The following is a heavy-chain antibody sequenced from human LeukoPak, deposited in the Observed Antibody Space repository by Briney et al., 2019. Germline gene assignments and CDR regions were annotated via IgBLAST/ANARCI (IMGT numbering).Heavy chain of an antibody. Sequence: GGSLRLSCAASGFTFSSYAMHWVRQAPGKGLEWVSYISSSGSTIYYADSVKGRFTISRDNAKNSLYLQMNSLRAEDTAVYYCARESYDFWSGYHTFDYWGQGTLVTVSS. CDR3: ARESYDFWSGYHTFDY. V-gene: IGHV3-48*04. J-gene: IGHJ4*02. CDR2: ISSSGSTI. D-gene: IGHD3-3*01. CDR1: GFTFSSYA.